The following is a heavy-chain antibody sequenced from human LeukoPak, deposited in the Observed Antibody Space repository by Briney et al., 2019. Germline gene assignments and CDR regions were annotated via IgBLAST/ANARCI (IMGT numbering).Heavy chain of an antibody. CDR2: IKRDGGEI. CDR1: GFTFSNYW. J-gene: IGHJ4*02. V-gene: IGHV3-7*01. D-gene: IGHD4-23*01. Sequence: PGGSLRLSCTASGFTFSNYWMSWVRQAPGKGLEWVANIKRDGGEIYYVDSVKGRFTISRDNSKNSLYLQMNSLRAEDTAVYYCARLSGNINCFSFDSWGQGSLVTVSS. CDR3: ARLSGNINCFSFDS.